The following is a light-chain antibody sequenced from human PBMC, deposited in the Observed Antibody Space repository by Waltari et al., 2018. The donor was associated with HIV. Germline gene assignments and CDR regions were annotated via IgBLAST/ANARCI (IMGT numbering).Light chain of an antibody. J-gene: IGLJ2*01. CDR3: QAFDSSTVV. CDR1: KLGDKY. V-gene: IGLV3-1*01. Sequence: SYELTQLPSVSVSPGQTARITCSGDKLGDKYACWYQQRPGQSTVLVIYQDTKRPSGIPERFSGSNSGNTATLTISGTQAMDEADYYCQAFDSSTVVFGGGTKLTVL. CDR2: QDT.